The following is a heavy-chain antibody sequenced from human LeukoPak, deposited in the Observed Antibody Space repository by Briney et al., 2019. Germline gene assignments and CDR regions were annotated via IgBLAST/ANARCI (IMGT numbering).Heavy chain of an antibody. CDR1: GFTFNSYT. Sequence: GGSLRLSCAASGFTFNSYTMNWVRQAPGKGLEWVSSISSGSIHINYADSLKGRFTISRDNAKNSLYLQMNSLRAEDTAVYYCTKDRGFLEYLPGNFDYCGQGTLVTVSS. CDR2: ISSGSIHI. CDR3: TKDRGFLEYLPGNFDY. D-gene: IGHD3-3*01. V-gene: IGHV3-21*01. J-gene: IGHJ4*02.